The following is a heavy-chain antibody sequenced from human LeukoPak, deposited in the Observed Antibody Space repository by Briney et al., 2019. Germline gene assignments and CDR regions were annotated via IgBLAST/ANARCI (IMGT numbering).Heavy chain of an antibody. CDR1: GFTFSNYS. J-gene: IGHJ4*02. D-gene: IGHD3-10*01. CDR3: RGVRGGTEADY. CDR2: ISSSSSFR. Sequence: GGSLRLSCAASGFTFSNYSMNWVRQAPGKGLEWVSYISSSSSFRYYADSVKGRFTISRDNAKNSLYLQMNSLRAEDTAVYYCRGVRGGTEADYWGQGTLVIVSS. V-gene: IGHV3-48*01.